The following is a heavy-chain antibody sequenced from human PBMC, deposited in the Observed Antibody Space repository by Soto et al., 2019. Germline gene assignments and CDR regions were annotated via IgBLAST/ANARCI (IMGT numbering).Heavy chain of an antibody. D-gene: IGHD3-3*01. CDR3: ARLSYDFWSGHPNPRYYYGMDV. Sequence: PGESLKISCKGSGYSFTSYWIGWVRQMPGKGLKWMGIIYPGDSNTRYSPSLQGQVTISVDKSISTAYLQWSSLKATDTAMYYCARLSYDFWSGHPNPRYYYGMDVWGQGTTVTSP. J-gene: IGHJ6*02. CDR1: GYSFTSYW. CDR2: IYPGDSNT. V-gene: IGHV5-51*01.